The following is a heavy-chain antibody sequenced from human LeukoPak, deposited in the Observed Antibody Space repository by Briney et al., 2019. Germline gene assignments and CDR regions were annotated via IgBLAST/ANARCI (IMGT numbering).Heavy chain of an antibody. Sequence: GGSLRLSCAASGFTFSDHYMDWVRQVPGKGLEWVGRTKNKANSYTTFYVASVKGRFTISRDDSENSLYLQMNSLKIEDTAVYYCVSGYCSASSCYQGTGYWGQGTLVTVSS. V-gene: IGHV3-72*01. CDR2: TKNKANSYTT. CDR1: GFTFSDHY. CDR3: VSGYCSASSCYQGTGY. D-gene: IGHD2-15*01. J-gene: IGHJ4*02.